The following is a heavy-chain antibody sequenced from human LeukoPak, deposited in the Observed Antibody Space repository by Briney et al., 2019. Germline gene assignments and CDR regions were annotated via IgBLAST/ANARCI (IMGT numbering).Heavy chain of an antibody. Sequence: SETLSLTCTVSGGSISSSSYYWGWIRQPPGKGLEWIGSIYYSGSTYYNPSLKSRVTISVDTSENQFSLKLSSVTAADTAVYYCAREAYYYDSSGQNTLGYWGQGTLVTVSS. J-gene: IGHJ4*02. D-gene: IGHD3-22*01. CDR1: GGSISSSSYY. CDR3: AREAYYYDSSGQNTLGY. CDR2: IYYSGST. V-gene: IGHV4-39*07.